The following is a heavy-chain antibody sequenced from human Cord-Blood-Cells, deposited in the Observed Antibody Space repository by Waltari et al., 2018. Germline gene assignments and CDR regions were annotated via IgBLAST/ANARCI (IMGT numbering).Heavy chain of an antibody. CDR3: AKGSFSFFDY. CDR1: GLTFSSYG. CDR2: IRYDGSNK. J-gene: IGHJ4*02. Sequence: QVQLVESGGGVVQPGGSLGLSCAAAGLTFSSYGMHWVRQAPGKGLEWVAFIRYDGSNKYYADSVKGRFTISRDNSKNTLYLQMNSLRAEDTAVYYCAKGSFSFFDYWGQGTLVTVSS. V-gene: IGHV3-30*02.